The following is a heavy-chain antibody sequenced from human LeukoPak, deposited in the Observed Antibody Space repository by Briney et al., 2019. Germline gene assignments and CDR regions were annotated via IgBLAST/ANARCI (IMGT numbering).Heavy chain of an antibody. Sequence: GGSLRLSRAPSGFTFSSYGMHWVRQAPGKGLEWVAVISYDGGNKYYADSVKGRFTISRDNSKNTLYLQMNSLRAEDTAVYYCAKLQDSGSYDFDYWGQGTLVTVSS. D-gene: IGHD1-26*01. CDR2: ISYDGGNK. V-gene: IGHV3-30*18. CDR3: AKLQDSGSYDFDY. J-gene: IGHJ4*02. CDR1: GFTFSSYG.